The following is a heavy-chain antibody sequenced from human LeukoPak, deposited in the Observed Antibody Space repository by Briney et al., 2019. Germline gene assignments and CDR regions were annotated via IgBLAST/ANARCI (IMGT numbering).Heavy chain of an antibody. CDR3: ALGSAENWFDP. CDR2: FIPFFDAT. J-gene: IGHJ5*02. D-gene: IGHD3-16*01. V-gene: IGHV1-69*05. CDR1: GGTLSSYA. Sequence: GASVKVSCKASGGTLSSYAVSWVRQAPGQGLEWMGEFIPFFDATVYAQKFQGRVTITTDDSTSTAYMELRSLRSEDTAVYHCALGSAENWFDPWGRGTLVIVSS.